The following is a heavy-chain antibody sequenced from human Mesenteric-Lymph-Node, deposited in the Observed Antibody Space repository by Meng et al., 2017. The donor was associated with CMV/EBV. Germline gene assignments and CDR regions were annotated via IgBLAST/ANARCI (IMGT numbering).Heavy chain of an antibody. CDR1: GGSISSSSYY. Sequence: CTVSGGSISSSSYYWGWIRQPPGKGLEWIGSIYYSGSTYYNPSLKSRVTISVDKSKNQFSLKLSSVTAADTAVYYCARDSGIAAAIDYWGQGTLVTVSS. D-gene: IGHD6-13*01. V-gene: IGHV4-39*07. CDR3: ARDSGIAAAIDY. CDR2: IYYSGST. J-gene: IGHJ4*02.